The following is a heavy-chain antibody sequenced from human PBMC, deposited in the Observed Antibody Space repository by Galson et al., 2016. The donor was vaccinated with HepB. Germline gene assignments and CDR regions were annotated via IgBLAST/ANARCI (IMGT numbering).Heavy chain of an antibody. V-gene: IGHV3-64*01. D-gene: IGHD3-16*02. J-gene: IGHJ4*02. CDR3: AREGGHNYRYTDY. Sequence: SLRLSCAASGFTFSAYSMQWVRQAPGKGLEYVSHINTNEGSTFYANSVRGRFTLSRDNSKNTLYLQMGGLTAEDMAVYYCAREGGHNYRYTDYWGQGTLVTVSS. CDR2: INTNEGST. CDR1: GFTFSAYS.